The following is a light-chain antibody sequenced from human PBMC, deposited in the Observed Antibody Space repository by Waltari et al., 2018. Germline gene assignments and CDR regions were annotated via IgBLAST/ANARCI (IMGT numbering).Light chain of an antibody. CDR2: VAS. CDR1: QGISSS. CDR3: LQFNSFPLT. V-gene: IGKV1-9*01. J-gene: IGKJ4*01. Sequence: DIQLTQSPSFLSASVGDRVTITCRARQGISSSLAWYQQKPGMSPKLLIYVASTLHIGVPSRFRRSGSGTEFTLTISSLQPEDFATYYCLQFNSFPLTFGGGTKVEL.